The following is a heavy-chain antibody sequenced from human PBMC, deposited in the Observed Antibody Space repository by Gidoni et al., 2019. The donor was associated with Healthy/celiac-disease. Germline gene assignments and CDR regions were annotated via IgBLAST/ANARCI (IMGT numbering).Heavy chain of an antibody. CDR3: ARDGEGSSGYLPDY. Sequence: EVQLVESGSGRVKHGGSLRLPCDASGFTFSSYSMNWGRQAPGKGLEWVSSISSISSYIYYADSVKGRFTISRDNAKNSLYLQMNSLRAEDTAVYYCARDGEGSSGYLPDYWGQGTLVTVSS. CDR1: GFTFSSYS. J-gene: IGHJ4*02. V-gene: IGHV3-21*01. CDR2: ISSISSYI. D-gene: IGHD3-22*01.